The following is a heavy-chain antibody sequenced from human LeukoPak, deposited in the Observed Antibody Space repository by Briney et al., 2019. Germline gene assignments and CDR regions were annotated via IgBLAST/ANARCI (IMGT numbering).Heavy chain of an antibody. CDR2: IQSGSGVT. CDR3: ARVVQDVTGADY. Sequence: PGGSLRLSCAASGFTFSDYHMIWVRQAPGKGLEWLSYIQSGSGVTLYADSVRGRFTISRDNARNSLYLQMSSLRGEETAVYYCARVVQDVTGADYWGQGTLVIVPS. D-gene: IGHD1-20*01. CDR1: GFTFSDYH. J-gene: IGHJ4*02. V-gene: IGHV3-11*06.